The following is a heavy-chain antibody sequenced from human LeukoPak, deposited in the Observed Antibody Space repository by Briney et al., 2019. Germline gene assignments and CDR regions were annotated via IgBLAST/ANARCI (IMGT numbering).Heavy chain of an antibody. CDR3: ARDRQDDYGDLEPFDY. CDR1: GFTFSSYS. D-gene: IGHD4-17*01. J-gene: IGHJ4*02. CDR2: ISNSSSYI. V-gene: IGHV3-21*01. Sequence: GGSLRLSCAASGFTFSSYSMNWVRQAPGKGLEWVSSISNSSSYIYYADSVKGRFTISRDNAKNSLYLQMNSLRAEDTAVYYCARDRQDDYGDLEPFDYWGQGTLVTVSS.